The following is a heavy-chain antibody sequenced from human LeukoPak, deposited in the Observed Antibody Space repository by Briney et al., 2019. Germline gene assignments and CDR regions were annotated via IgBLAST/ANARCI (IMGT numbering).Heavy chain of an antibody. CDR2: IYSGGST. CDR1: GFTVSSNY. Sequence: PGGSLRLSCAASGFTVSSNYMSWVRQAPGKGLEWVSVIYSGGSTYYADSVKGRFTISRDNSKNTLYLQMNSLRAEDTAVYYCARGSSPWTYYYMDVWGKGTTVTISS. J-gene: IGHJ6*03. V-gene: IGHV3-53*01. D-gene: IGHD2-15*01. CDR3: ARGSSPWTYYYMDV.